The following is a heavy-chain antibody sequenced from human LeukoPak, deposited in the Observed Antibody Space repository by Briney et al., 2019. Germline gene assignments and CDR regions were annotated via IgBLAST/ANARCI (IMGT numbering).Heavy chain of an antibody. CDR3: ARDMTYCSSTSCPFDY. CDR2: IWYDGSNK. D-gene: IGHD2-2*01. CDR1: GFTFSSYG. J-gene: IGHJ4*02. V-gene: IGHV3-33*01. Sequence: GRSLRLSCAASGFTFSSYGMHWVRQAPGKGLEWVAVIWYDGSNKYYADSVKGRFTISRDNSKNTLYLQMNSLRAKDTAVYYCARDMTYCSSTSCPFDYWGQGTLVTVSS.